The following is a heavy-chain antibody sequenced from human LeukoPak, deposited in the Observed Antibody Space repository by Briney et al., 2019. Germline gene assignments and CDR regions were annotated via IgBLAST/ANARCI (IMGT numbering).Heavy chain of an antibody. CDR1: GGTFSSYA. Sequence: ASVKVSCKASGGTFSSYAISWVRQAPGQGLEWMGGIIPIFGTANYAQKFQGRVTITTDESTSTAYTELSSLRSEDTAVYYCARTGGIAARVGWFDPWGQGTLVTVSS. CDR3: ARTGGIAARVGWFDP. CDR2: IIPIFGTA. V-gene: IGHV1-69*05. D-gene: IGHD6-6*01. J-gene: IGHJ5*02.